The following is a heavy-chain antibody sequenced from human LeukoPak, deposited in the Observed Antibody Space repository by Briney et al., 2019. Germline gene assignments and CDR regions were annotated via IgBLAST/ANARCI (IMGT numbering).Heavy chain of an antibody. CDR3: AGASPDTWFDP. J-gene: IGHJ5*02. CDR1: GCSISSYY. D-gene: IGHD5-18*01. CDR2: IYYSGST. Sequence: PSETLSLTCTVSGCSISSYYWSWIRQPPAKGLEWIGYIYYSGSTNYHPSLKSRVTISVDTSKNEFSLMLSSVAAAVAAGHYFAGASPDTWFDPWGQGTLVTVSS. V-gene: IGHV4-59*01.